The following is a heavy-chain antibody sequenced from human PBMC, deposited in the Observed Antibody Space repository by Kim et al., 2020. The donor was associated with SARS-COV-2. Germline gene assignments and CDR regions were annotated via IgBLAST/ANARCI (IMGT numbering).Heavy chain of an antibody. CDR1: GGSFSVYF. D-gene: IGHD3-10*01. CDR2: INYSGTT. CDR3: ARLRSGNY. V-gene: IGHV4-34*01. J-gene: IGHJ4*02. Sequence: SETLSLTCAVYGGSFSVYFWSWLRQSPGKGLEWIGEINYSGTTYYNPSLKSRLSMSLDTSKNEFSLNLTSVTAADTATYYCARLRSGNYGGQGALVTVSS.